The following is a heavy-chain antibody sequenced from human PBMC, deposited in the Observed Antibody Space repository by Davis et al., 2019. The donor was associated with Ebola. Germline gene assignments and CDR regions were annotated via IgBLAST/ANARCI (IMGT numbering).Heavy chain of an antibody. J-gene: IGHJ3*02. CDR3: ARDHPWYSSGWYGFAFDI. Sequence: GGSLRLSCAASGFTFSSYAMSWVRQAPGKGLEWVSAISGSGGSTYYADSVKGRFTISRDNAKNSLYLQMNSLRDEDTAVYYCARDHPWYSSGWYGFAFDIWGQGTMVTVSS. V-gene: IGHV3-23*01. CDR1: GFTFSSYA. CDR2: ISGSGGST. D-gene: IGHD6-19*01.